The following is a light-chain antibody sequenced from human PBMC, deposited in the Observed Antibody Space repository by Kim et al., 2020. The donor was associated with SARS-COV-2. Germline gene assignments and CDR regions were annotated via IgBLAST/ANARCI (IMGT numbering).Light chain of an antibody. V-gene: IGKV3-20*01. CDR2: GAS. Sequence: PGERATLSCRASQSVSSSYLAWYQQKPGQAPRLLIYGASSRATGIPDRFSGSGSGTDFTLTISRLEPEDFAVYYCQQYGSSLITFGQGTRLEIK. J-gene: IGKJ5*01. CDR1: QSVSSSY. CDR3: QQYGSSLIT.